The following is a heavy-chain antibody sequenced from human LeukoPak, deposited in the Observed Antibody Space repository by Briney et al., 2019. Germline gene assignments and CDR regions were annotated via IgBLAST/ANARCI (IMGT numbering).Heavy chain of an antibody. J-gene: IGHJ5*02. CDR3: ARDSSGWYHWLDP. D-gene: IGHD6-19*01. CDR2: INPNSGGT. V-gene: IGHV1-2*02. Sequence: ASVKVSCKASGYTFTGYYMHWVRQAPGQGLEWMGWINPNSGGTNYAQKFQGRVTITRNTSISTAYMELSSLRSEDTAVYYCARDSSGWYHWLDPWGQGTLVTVSS. CDR1: GYTFTGYY.